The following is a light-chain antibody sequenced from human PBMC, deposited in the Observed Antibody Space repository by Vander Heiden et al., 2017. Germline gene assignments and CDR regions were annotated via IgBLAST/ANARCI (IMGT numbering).Light chain of an antibody. CDR2: DAS. V-gene: IGKV3-11*01. Sequence: ETVLTQSPAPLSLSPGGRATLSCRASQSVGSYLAWYQQKPGKAPRLLIYDASNRATGILARFRGSGSGTDFTLTISSLEPEDFAVYYCLQRSNWPLTFGGGTKVEIK. CDR3: LQRSNWPLT. J-gene: IGKJ4*01. CDR1: QSVGSY.